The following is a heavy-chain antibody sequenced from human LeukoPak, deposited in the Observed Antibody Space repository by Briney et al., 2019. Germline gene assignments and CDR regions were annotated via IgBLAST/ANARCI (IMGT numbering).Heavy chain of an antibody. V-gene: IGHV1-24*01. J-gene: IGHJ4*02. Sequence: ASVTVSCTVSGYTLTELSMHWVRQAPGKGLEWMGGFDPEDGETIYAQKFQGRVTMTEDTSTDTAYMELSSLRSEDTAVYYCATPWGVGADGFDYWGQGTLVTVSS. D-gene: IGHD1-26*01. CDR3: ATPWGVGADGFDY. CDR1: GYTLTELS. CDR2: FDPEDGET.